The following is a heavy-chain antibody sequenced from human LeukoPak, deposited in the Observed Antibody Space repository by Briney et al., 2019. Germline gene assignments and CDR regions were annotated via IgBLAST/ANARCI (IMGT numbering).Heavy chain of an antibody. Sequence: GGSLRLSCVDSGFTFSNYAMSWVRQAPGKGLEWVSAISGSGDSTYYADSVKGRFTISRDNSKNTLYLQMNSLRAEDTAVYYCGSGNDYVWGSYSYWGQGTLVTVSS. V-gene: IGHV3-23*01. CDR3: GSGNDYVWGSYSY. J-gene: IGHJ4*02. CDR1: GFTFSNYA. D-gene: IGHD3-16*01. CDR2: ISGSGDST.